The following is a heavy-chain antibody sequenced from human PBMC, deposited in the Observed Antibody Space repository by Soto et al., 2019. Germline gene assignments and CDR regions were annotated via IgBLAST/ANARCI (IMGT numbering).Heavy chain of an antibody. CDR2: ISYDGSSK. V-gene: IGHV3-30-3*01. J-gene: IGHJ6*02. CDR3: ARLRLWVVDYNYGMDV. D-gene: IGHD2-15*01. Sequence: PGGSLRLSCAASGFTFSSYAMHWVRQAPGKGLEWVAVISYDGSSKYYADSVKGRFTISRDNSKNTLYLQMNSLRAEDTAVYYCARLRLWVVDYNYGMDVWGQGTTVTVYS. CDR1: GFTFSSYA.